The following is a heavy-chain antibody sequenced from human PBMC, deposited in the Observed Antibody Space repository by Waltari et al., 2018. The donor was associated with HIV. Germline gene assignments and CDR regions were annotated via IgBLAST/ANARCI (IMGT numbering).Heavy chain of an antibody. V-gene: IGHV4-39*01. D-gene: IGHD6-19*01. Sequence: QLQLQESGPGLVKPSEPLSLTCTVPGGPLSSTTYYWGWIRQPPRKGLEWLGGIYYSGSTYYNPSLKSRVTISVDTSKNQFSLSLTSVTAADTALYYCTRQGSLRSGPSFWGQGTLVTVSS. CDR1: GGPLSSTTYY. J-gene: IGHJ4*02. CDR2: IYYSGST. CDR3: TRQGSLRSGPSF.